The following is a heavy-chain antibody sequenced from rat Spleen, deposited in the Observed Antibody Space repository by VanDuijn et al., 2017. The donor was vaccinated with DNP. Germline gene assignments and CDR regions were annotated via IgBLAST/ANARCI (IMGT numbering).Heavy chain of an antibody. CDR3: ARDAGGPFDY. J-gene: IGHJ2*01. Sequence: EVQLVESGGGLEQPGRALNLSCKASGFALSDYYMAWVRQTPKTGLEWVASISTSGEYTHYRDSVKGRFTISRDNAQDTQYLQMDSLRPEDTATYYCARDAGGPFDYWGQGVMVTVSS. CDR1: GFALSDYY. V-gene: IGHV5S13*01. CDR2: ISTSGEYT. D-gene: IGHD1-11*01.